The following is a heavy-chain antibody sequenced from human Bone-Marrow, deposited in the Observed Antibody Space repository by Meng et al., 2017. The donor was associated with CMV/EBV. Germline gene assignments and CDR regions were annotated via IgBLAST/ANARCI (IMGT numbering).Heavy chain of an antibody. CDR1: GYSISSGYY. V-gene: IGHV4-38-2*02. CDR3: ARGFYGSGSPSNWFDP. D-gene: IGHD3-10*01. Sequence: SETLSLTCTVSGYSISSGYYWGWIRQPPGKGLEWIGSIYHSGSTYYNPSLKSRVTISVDTSKNQFSLKLSSVTAADTAVYYCARGFYGSGSPSNWFDPWGQGTLVTVSS. CDR2: IYHSGST. J-gene: IGHJ5*02.